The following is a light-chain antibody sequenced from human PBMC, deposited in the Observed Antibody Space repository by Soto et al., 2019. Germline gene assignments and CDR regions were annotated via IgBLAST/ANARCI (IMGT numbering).Light chain of an antibody. CDR1: QDLSSY. V-gene: IGKV1-9*01. CDR2: DAS. CDR3: QHYNSYSEA. J-gene: IGKJ1*01. Sequence: DIQLTQSPSFLSASVGDRVTITCRASQDLSSYLAWYQQKPGKAPKLLIYDASSLESGVPSRFSGSGSGTEFTLTISSLQPDDFATYYCQHYNSYSEAFGQGTKVDIK.